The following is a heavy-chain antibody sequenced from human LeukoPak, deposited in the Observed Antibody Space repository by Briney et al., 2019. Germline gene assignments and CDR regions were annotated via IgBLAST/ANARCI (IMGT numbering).Heavy chain of an antibody. CDR3: ARRTMITFGGVIIRHKWFDP. CDR2: FYHIGRT. J-gene: IGHJ5*02. CDR1: GYSITSGYY. D-gene: IGHD3-16*02. V-gene: IGHV4-38-2*01. Sequence: SETLSLTPALPGYSITSGYYWGWIRQPPGKGREWMELFYHIGRTNYNPSLRSRVTTSVDTPTNKCSLNLSTVTAADTPVYYFARRTMITFGGVIIRHKWFDPWGQGTLVTVSS.